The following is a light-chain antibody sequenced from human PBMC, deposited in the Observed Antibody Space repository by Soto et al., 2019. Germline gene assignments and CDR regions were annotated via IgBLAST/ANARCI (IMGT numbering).Light chain of an antibody. J-gene: IGLJ1*01. CDR3: SSYTISSTLYL. CDR1: NSDVGTYDY. Sequence: QSVLTQPASVSGSPGQSITISCAGSNSDVGTYDYVSCYQQHPGKAPKLIIYDISNRPSGVSNRFSGSKSDNTASLTISGLQAEDEADYYCSSYTISSTLYLFGTGTKVTVL. V-gene: IGLV2-14*01. CDR2: DIS.